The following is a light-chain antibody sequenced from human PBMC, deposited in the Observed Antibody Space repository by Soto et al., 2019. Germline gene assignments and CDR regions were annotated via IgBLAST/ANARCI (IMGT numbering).Light chain of an antibody. CDR3: QQYNNWPQT. CDR2: GAS. CDR1: QRVSTF. J-gene: IGKJ5*01. Sequence: ELVFTPSPGTLSLSPGDRATLSCRASQRVSTFLAWYQQRPGQAPRLLIYGASTRATGIPARFSGSVSGAECTLTISSLKYEDCAVYYCQQYNNWPQTFGQGTRLEIK. V-gene: IGKV3-15*01.